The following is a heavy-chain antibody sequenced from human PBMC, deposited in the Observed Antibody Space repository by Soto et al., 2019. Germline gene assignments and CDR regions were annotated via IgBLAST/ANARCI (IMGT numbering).Heavy chain of an antibody. CDR1: GGSVSSSSYY. CDR2: IYYSGST. CDR3: ARTRYSGYERYFDS. D-gene: IGHD5-12*01. V-gene: IGHV4-61*01. J-gene: IGHJ4*02. Sequence: SETLSLTCTVSGGSVSSSSYYWSWIRQPPGKGLEWIGFIYYSGSTNYNPSLKSRVTISVDTSKNQFSLKLNSVAAADTAVYYCARTRYSGYERYFDSWGQGTLVTVSS.